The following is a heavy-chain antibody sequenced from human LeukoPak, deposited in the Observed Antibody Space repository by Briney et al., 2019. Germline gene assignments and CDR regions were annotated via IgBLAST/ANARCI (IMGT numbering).Heavy chain of an antibody. V-gene: IGHV4-39*01. CDR3: AGFYISPNFDY. Sequence: SETLSLTCTVSGGSISSSSYYWGWIRQPPGEGLEWIGGIYYSGSTYYNPSLKSRVTISVDTSKNQFSLKLSSVTAADTAVYYCAGFYISPNFDYWGQGTLVTVSS. CDR1: GGSISSSSYY. D-gene: IGHD3-3*01. J-gene: IGHJ4*02. CDR2: IYYSGST.